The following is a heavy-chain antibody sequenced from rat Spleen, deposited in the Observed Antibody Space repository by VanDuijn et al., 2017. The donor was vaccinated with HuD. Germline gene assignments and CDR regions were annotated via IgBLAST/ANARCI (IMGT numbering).Heavy chain of an antibody. J-gene: IGHJ2*01. CDR1: GFNFSDYA. CDR3: TRRHYGYTDYFDY. D-gene: IGHD1-9*01. Sequence: EVQLVESGGGLVQPGRSLKFSCAASGFNFSDYAMSWVRQAPKKGLEWVASISSSGGDTYWRDSVKGRFTISRDNAKSILSLQMDSLRSDDTATYYCTRRHYGYTDYFDYWGQGVMVTVSS. CDR2: ISSSGGDT. V-gene: IGHV5-25*01.